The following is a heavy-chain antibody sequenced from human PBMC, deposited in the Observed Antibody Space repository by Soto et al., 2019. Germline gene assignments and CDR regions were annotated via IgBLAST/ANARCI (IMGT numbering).Heavy chain of an antibody. J-gene: IGHJ4*01. Sequence: SVKVSCAASGGSFSSYAISWVRQAPGQGLEWMGGIIPIFGTANYAQKFQGRVTITADKSTSTAYMELGSLRSEDTAVYYCARSLNSSWVTGRYRDCDDWGYGTLVTVSS. CDR3: ARSLNSSWVTGRYRDCDD. CDR2: IIPIFGTA. CDR1: GGSFSSYA. V-gene: IGHV1-69*06. D-gene: IGHD6-13*01.